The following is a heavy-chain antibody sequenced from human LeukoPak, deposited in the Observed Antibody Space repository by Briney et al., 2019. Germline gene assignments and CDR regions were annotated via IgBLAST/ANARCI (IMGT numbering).Heavy chain of an antibody. CDR2: INHSGST. CDR1: GGSFSGYY. D-gene: IGHD6-13*01. J-gene: IGHJ4*02. V-gene: IGHV4-34*01. CDR3: ASTPAAGPFDY. Sequence: PSETLSLTCAVYGGSFSGYYWSWIRQPPGKGLEWIGEINHSGSTNYNPSLKSRATISVDTSKNQFSLKLSSVAAADTAVYYCASTPAAGPFDYWGQGTLVTVSS.